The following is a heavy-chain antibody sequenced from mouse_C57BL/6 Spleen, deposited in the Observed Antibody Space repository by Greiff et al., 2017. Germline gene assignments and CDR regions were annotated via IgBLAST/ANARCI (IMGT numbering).Heavy chain of an antibody. Sequence: QVQLQQSGTELVKPGASVKLSCKASGYTFTSYWMHWVKQRPGQGLEWIGNIYPSNGGTNYNEKFKSKATLTVDKSSSTAYMQLSSLTSEDSAVYYCARGDLFWAMDYWGQGTSVTVSS. CDR2: IYPSNGGT. CDR1: GYTFTSYW. D-gene: IGHD1-1*01. J-gene: IGHJ4*01. V-gene: IGHV1-53*01. CDR3: ARGDLFWAMDY.